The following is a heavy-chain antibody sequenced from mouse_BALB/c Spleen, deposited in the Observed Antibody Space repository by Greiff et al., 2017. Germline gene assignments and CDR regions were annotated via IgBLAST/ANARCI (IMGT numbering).Heavy chain of an antibody. CDR3: ARRGYGSSYAMDY. CDR2: IWSGGST. J-gene: IGHJ4*01. Sequence: VHLVESGPGLVQPSQSLSITCTVSGFSLTSYGVHWVRQSPGKGLEWLGVIWSGGSTDYNAAFISRLSISKDNSKSQVFFKMNSLQANDTAIYYCARRGYGSSYAMDYWGQGTSVTVSS. CDR1: GFSLTSYG. D-gene: IGHD1-1*01. V-gene: IGHV2-2*02.